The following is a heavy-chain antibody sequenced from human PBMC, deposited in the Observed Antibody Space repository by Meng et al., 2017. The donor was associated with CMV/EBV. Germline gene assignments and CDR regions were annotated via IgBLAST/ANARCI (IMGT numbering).Heavy chain of an antibody. V-gene: IGHV3-30*02. CDR3: ARDMVGGYSYRA. Sequence: GGSLRLSCAASGFTFSSYGMHWVRQAPGKGLEWVAFIRYDGSNKYYADSVKGRFTISRDNSKNTLYLQMNSLRSEDTAVYYCARDMVGGYSYRAWGQGTLVTVSS. CDR2: IRYDGSNK. CDR1: GFTFSSYG. D-gene: IGHD5-18*01. J-gene: IGHJ4*02.